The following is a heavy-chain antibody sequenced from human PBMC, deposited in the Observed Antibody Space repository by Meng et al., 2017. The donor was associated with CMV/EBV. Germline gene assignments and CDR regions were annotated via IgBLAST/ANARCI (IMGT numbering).Heavy chain of an antibody. V-gene: IGHV3-30*02. CDR1: GFTFDNYG. J-gene: IGHJ4*02. CDR3: AKDLLLFGGANAYFDH. Sequence: GESLKISCAASGFTFDNYGMHWVRQTPGKGLELVAFIRHDGTTKFYGDSVKGRFTISRDNSKNTVYLQMNSLRPEETAIYYCAKDLLLFGGANAYFDHWGQGTLVTVSS. D-gene: IGHD3-16*01. CDR2: IRHDGTTK.